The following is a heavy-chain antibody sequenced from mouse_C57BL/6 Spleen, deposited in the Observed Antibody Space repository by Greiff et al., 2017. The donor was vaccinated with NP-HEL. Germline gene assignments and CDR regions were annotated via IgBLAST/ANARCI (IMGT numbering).Heavy chain of an antibody. J-gene: IGHJ2*01. Sequence: VQLQQSGPELVKPGASVKISCKASGYSFTGYYMNWVKQSPEKSLEWIGEINPSTGGTTYNQKFKAKATLTVDKSSSTAYMQLNSLTSEDSAVYYCARKYDLYYFDYWGQGTTLTVSS. CDR2: INPSTGGT. V-gene: IGHV1-42*01. CDR1: GYSFTGYY. D-gene: IGHD2-10*02. CDR3: ARKYDLYYFDY.